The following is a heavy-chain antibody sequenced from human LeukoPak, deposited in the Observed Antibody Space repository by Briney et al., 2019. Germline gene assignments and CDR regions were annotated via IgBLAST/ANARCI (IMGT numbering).Heavy chain of an antibody. V-gene: IGHV3-53*01. CDR3: AKAFSSSWTPDY. J-gene: IGHJ4*02. CDR1: GFTVSSNY. CDR2: IYSGGST. D-gene: IGHD6-13*01. Sequence: PGGSLRLSCAASGFTVSSNYMSWVRQAPGKGLEWVSIIYSGGSTYYAASVKGRFTISRDNSKNTLYLQMNSLRAEDTAVYYCAKAFSSSWTPDYWGQGTLVTVSS.